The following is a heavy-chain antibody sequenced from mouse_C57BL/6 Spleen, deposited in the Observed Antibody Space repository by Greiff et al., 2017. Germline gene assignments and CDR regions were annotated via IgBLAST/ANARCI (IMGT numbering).Heavy chain of an antibody. V-gene: IGHV1-19*01. CDR2: INPYNGGT. CDR1: GYTFTDYY. CDR3: ARGGGIYYDYDDYFDY. Sequence: VHLKQSGPVLVKPGASVKMSCKASGYTFTDYYMNWVKQSHGKSLEWIGVINPYNGGTSYNQKFKGKATLTVDKSSSTAYMELNSLTSEDSAVYYCARGGGIYYDYDDYFDYWGQGTTLTVSS. D-gene: IGHD2-4*01. J-gene: IGHJ2*01.